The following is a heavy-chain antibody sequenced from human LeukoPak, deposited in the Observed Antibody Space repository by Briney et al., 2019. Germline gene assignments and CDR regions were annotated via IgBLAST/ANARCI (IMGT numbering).Heavy chain of an antibody. V-gene: IGHV5-51*01. CDR3: AKSVEMATIEGYYFDY. CDR2: IYPGDPDT. CDR1: GYSFTSYW. D-gene: IGHD5-24*01. Sequence: GESLNISCKGSGYSFTSYWIGWVRQMPGKGLEWMGIIYPGDPDTRYSPSFQGQVTISADKSISTAYLQWSSLKASDTAMYYCAKSVEMATIEGYYFDYWGQGTLVTVSS. J-gene: IGHJ4*02.